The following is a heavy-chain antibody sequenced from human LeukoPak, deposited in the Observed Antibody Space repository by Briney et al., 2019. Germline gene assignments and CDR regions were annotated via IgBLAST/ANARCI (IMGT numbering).Heavy chain of an antibody. D-gene: IGHD3-22*01. V-gene: IGHV3-13*01. CDR1: GFSFSSYD. CDR2: IGTAGNT. J-gene: IGHJ5*02. CDR3: ASATRGGYYDH. Sequence: PGGSLRLSCAASGFSFSSYDFHWVRQRKGESPEWVSAIGTAGNTYYPGSVKGRFTISRENAKNSLYLQMNIPEVGDTAVYYCASATRGGYYDHWGQGTLVSVSS.